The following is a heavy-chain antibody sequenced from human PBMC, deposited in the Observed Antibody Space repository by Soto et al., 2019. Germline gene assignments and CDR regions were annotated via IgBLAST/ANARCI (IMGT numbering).Heavy chain of an antibody. D-gene: IGHD3-9*01. CDR3: ARRTYDIFTGSLAAGWFYT. CDR1: GGSISSYY. V-gene: IGHV4-59*08. J-gene: IGHJ5*02. CDR2: IYYSGST. Sequence: SETLSLTCTVSGGSISSYYWSWIRQPPGKGLEWIGYIYYSGSTNYNPSLKSRVTISVDTSKNQFSLKLSSVTAADTAVYYCARRTYDIFTGSLAAGWFYTWGQGTLLTISS.